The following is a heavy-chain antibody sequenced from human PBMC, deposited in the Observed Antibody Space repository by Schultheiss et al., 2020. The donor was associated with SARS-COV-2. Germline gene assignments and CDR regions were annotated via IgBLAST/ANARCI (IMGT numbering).Heavy chain of an antibody. D-gene: IGHD3-10*01. CDR1: GYTFTSYG. V-gene: IGHV1-18*01. J-gene: IGHJ6*02. Sequence: ASVKVSCKASGYTFTSYGISWVRQAPGQGLEWMGWISAYNGNTNYAQKLQGRVTMTTDTSTSTAYMELSSLRSDDTAVYYCARDQYYGSGNIFRYGMDVWGQGTTVTVSS. CDR2: ISAYNGNT. CDR3: ARDQYYGSGNIFRYGMDV.